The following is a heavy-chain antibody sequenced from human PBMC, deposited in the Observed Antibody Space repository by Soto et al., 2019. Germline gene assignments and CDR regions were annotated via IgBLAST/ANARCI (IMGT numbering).Heavy chain of an antibody. CDR2: ISAYNGNT. Sequence: PSVKVSCKASGYTFSTYGISWVRQAPGQGLEWMGWISAYNGNTNYAQKLQGRVTMTTDTSTSTAYMELRSLRSDDTAVYYCARGGIAAATYYFDYWGQGTLVTVSS. J-gene: IGHJ4*02. CDR3: ARGGIAAATYYFDY. V-gene: IGHV1-18*01. CDR1: GYTFSTYG. D-gene: IGHD6-13*01.